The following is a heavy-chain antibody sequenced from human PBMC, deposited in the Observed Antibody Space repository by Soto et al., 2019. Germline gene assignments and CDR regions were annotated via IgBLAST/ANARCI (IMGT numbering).Heavy chain of an antibody. D-gene: IGHD6-19*01. CDR1: GFTFSSYA. J-gene: IGHJ3*02. Sequence: QVQLVESGGGVVQPGRSLRLSCAASGFTFSSYAMHWVRQAPGKGLEWVAVISYDGSNKYYADSVKGRFTISRDNSKNTLYLQMNSLRVEDTAVYYCARAESGWWQDAFERWGQGTMVTVSS. CDR3: ARAESGWWQDAFER. CDR2: ISYDGSNK. V-gene: IGHV3-30-3*01.